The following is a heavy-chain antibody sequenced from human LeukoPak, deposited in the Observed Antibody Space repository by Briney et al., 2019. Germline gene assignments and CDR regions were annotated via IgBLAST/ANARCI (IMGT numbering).Heavy chain of an antibody. D-gene: IGHD4-11*01. CDR2: IIPILGIA. CDR3: ARDKAVTTELTQYFQH. V-gene: IGHV1-69*04. CDR1: GYTFTGYY. Sequence: SVKVSCKASGYTFTGYYMNWVRQAPGQGLEWMGRIIPILGIANYAQKFQGRVTITADKSTSTAYMELRSLRSDDTAVYYCARDKAVTTELTQYFQHWGQGTLVTVSS. J-gene: IGHJ1*01.